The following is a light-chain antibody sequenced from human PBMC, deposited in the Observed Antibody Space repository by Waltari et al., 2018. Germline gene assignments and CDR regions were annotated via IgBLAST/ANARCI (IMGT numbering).Light chain of an antibody. CDR3: QQYGSSLYT. CDR1: QSVSSSY. CDR2: GAS. J-gene: IGKJ2*01. V-gene: IGKV3-20*01. Sequence: EIVLTQSPGTLSLSPGERATLSCRASQSVSSSYLAWYQQKPGQAPRLLISGASSRATGLPDRFSGSGSGTDFTLTISRLEPEDFAVYYCQQYGSSLYTFGQGTKLEIK.